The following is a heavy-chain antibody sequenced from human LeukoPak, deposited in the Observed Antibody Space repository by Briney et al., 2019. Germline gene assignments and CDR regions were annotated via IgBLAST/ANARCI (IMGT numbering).Heavy chain of an antibody. CDR3: AREGFWNDSPYYGMDV. J-gene: IGHJ6*02. Sequence: GGSLRLSCAASGFTFSSYSMNWVRQAPGKGLEWVSYISSSSSTIYYADSVKGRFTISRDNAKNSLYLQMNSLRAEDTAVYYCAREGFWNDSPYYGMDVWGQGTTVTVSS. D-gene: IGHD1-1*01. CDR1: GFTFSSYS. V-gene: IGHV3-48*04. CDR2: ISSSSSTI.